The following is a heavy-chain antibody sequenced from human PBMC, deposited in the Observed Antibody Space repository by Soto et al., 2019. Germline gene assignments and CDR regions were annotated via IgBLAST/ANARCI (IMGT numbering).Heavy chain of an antibody. Sequence: QVQLVESGGGVVQPGRSLRLSCAASGFTFSSYGMHWVRQAPGKGLEWVAVISYDGSNKYYADSMKGRFTISRDNSKNTLYLQMNSLRAEDTAVYYCARTDSSSWYLGDAFDIWGQGTMVTVSS. J-gene: IGHJ3*02. CDR1: GFTFSSYG. V-gene: IGHV3-30*03. CDR3: ARTDSSSWYLGDAFDI. CDR2: ISYDGSNK. D-gene: IGHD6-13*01.